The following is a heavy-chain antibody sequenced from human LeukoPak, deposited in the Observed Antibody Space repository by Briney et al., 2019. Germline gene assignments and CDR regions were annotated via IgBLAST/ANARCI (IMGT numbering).Heavy chain of an antibody. CDR2: IDPNSGGT. Sequence: ASVKVSCKTSGYSFTAYFMHWVRLAPGQGLEWMGGIDPNSGGTNYAQKFQGRVTMTRDTSISTAYMELSSLMSDDTAIYYCARGGGGLQHWGQGTLVTVSS. J-gene: IGHJ1*01. CDR1: GYSFTAYF. CDR3: ARGGGGLQH. D-gene: IGHD2-15*01. V-gene: IGHV1-2*02.